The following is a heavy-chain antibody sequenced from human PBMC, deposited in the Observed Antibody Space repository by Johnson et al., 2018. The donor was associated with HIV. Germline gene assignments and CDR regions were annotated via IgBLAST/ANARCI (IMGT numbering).Heavy chain of an antibody. V-gene: IGHV3-7*04. Sequence: VQLVESGGGLVQPGGSLRLSCAASGFTFSSSWMSWVRQAPGKGLEWVANIKQDGSEKYYVDSVKGRFTISRDNAKNSLYLQMNSLRAEDTAVYYCARGSSEGAFDIWGQGTMVTVSS. J-gene: IGHJ3*02. CDR2: IKQDGSEK. CDR1: GFTFSSSW. D-gene: IGHD6-19*01. CDR3: ARGSSEGAFDI.